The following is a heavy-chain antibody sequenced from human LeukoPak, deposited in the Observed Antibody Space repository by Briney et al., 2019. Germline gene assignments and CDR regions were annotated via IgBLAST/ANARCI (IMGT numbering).Heavy chain of an antibody. J-gene: IGHJ4*02. V-gene: IGHV1-8*01. Sequence: ASVKVSCKASGYTFTNYDINWVRRATGQGLEWMGWMNPNSGNTGYAQKFQGRVTMTRSTSISTAYMELSSLTSEDTAVYYCARAGIAVVPAAKVMDYWGQGTLVTVSS. CDR3: ARAGIAVVPAAKVMDY. CDR1: GYTFTNYD. CDR2: MNPNSGNT. D-gene: IGHD2-2*01.